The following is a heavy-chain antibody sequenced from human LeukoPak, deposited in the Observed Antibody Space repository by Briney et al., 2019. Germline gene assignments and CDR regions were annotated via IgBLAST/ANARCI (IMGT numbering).Heavy chain of an antibody. J-gene: IGHJ4*02. D-gene: IGHD6-19*01. V-gene: IGHV4-34*01. CDR3: ARGTIAVAGFDY. Sequence: PSETLSLTCTVSGGSISTYYWSWIRQPPGKGLEWIGEINHSGSTNYNPSLKSRVTISVDTSKNQFSLKLSSVTAADTAVYYCARGTIAVAGFDYWGQGTLVTVSS. CDR2: INHSGST. CDR1: GGSISTYY.